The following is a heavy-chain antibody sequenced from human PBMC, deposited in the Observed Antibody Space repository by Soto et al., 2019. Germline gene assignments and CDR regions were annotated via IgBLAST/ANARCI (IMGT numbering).Heavy chain of an antibody. D-gene: IGHD1-1*01. V-gene: IGHV4-59*01. J-gene: IGHJ4*02. Sequence: PSETLSLTCTVSGGSISSYYWIWIRQPPGKGLEWIGYIYYSGSTNYNPSLKSRVTISVDTSKNQFSLKLSSVTAADTAVYYCARDGAGTGVDYWGQGTLVTVSS. CDR2: IYYSGST. CDR3: ARDGAGTGVDY. CDR1: GGSISSYY.